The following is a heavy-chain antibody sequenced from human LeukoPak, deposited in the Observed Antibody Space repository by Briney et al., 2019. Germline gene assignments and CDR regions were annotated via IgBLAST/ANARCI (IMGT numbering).Heavy chain of an antibody. V-gene: IGHV1-69*05. D-gene: IGHD5-12*01. CDR2: IIPIFGTA. CDR3: ARETAGPRLRFHAFDI. Sequence: ASVKVSCKASGGTFSSYAISWVRQAPGQGLEWMGRIIPIFGTANYAQKFQGRVTITTDESTSTAYMELSSLRSEDTAVYYCARETAGPRLRFHAFDIWGQGTMVTVSS. CDR1: GGTFSSYA. J-gene: IGHJ3*02.